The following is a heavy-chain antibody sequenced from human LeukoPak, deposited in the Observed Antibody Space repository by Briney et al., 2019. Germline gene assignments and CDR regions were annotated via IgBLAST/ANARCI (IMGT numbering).Heavy chain of an antibody. CDR3: ARDLSWGFDY. CDR1: GFTFSYHG. J-gene: IGHJ4*02. V-gene: IGHV3-30*02. Sequence: PGGSLRLSCAASGFTFSYHGMHWVRQAPGKWLEWVAFINYDASNKYFADSVKGRFTISRDNSKNTVYLQMNRLRADDSAVYYCARDLSWGFDYWGQGTLVTVSS. D-gene: IGHD7-27*01. CDR2: INYDASNK.